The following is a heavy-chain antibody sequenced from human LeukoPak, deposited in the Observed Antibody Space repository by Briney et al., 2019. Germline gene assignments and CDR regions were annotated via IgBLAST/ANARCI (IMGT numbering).Heavy chain of an antibody. Sequence: GGSLRLSCAASGFTFSSYSMNWVRQAPGKGLKCVSSISSSGYIYYADSVKGRFTISRDNAKNSLYLQMNSLRAEDTAVYYCARAEYYDILTGYDWGQGTLVTVSS. CDR3: ARAEYYDILTGYD. CDR1: GFTFSSYS. J-gene: IGHJ4*02. V-gene: IGHV3-21*01. D-gene: IGHD3-9*01. CDR2: ISSSGYI.